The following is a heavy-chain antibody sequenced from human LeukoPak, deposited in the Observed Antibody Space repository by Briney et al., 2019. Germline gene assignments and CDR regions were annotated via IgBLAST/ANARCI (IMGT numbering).Heavy chain of an antibody. CDR2: ISYDAINK. CDR3: AKDFWSGYYSGYFDY. D-gene: IGHD3-3*01. V-gene: IGHV3-30*18. J-gene: IGHJ4*02. CDR1: GFTFRSYA. Sequence: QPGGSLRLSCAASGFTFRSYAMHWVRQAPGKGLEWVAVISYDAINKYYADSVKGRFTISRDNSKNTLYLQMNSLRAEDTALYYCAKDFWSGYYSGYFDYWGQGTLVTVSS.